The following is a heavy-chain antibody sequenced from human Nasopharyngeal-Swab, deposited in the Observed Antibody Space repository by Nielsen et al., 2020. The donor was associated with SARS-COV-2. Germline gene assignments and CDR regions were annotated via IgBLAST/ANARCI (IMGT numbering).Heavy chain of an antibody. CDR2: IFSNDEK. D-gene: IGHD6-13*01. V-gene: IGHV2-26*01. J-gene: IGHJ6*02. CDR3: ARTLLAAGGYYYYGMDV. Sequence: RQAPGKALEWLAHIFSNDEKSYSTSLKSRLTISKDTSKSQVVLTMTNMDPVDTATYSCARTLLAAGGYYYYGMDVWGQGTTGTVSS.